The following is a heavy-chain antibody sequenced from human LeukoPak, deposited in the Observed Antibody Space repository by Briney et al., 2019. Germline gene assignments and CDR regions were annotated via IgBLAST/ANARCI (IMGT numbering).Heavy chain of an antibody. CDR1: GYTFTSYG. J-gene: IGHJ4*02. CDR2: INTNTGNP. Sequence: ASVKVSCKASGYTFTSYGISWVRQAPGQRLEWMVWINTNTGNPTYAQGFTGRFVFSLDTSVSSAYLQIRNLSSEDTAEDSVAIEGYSYGYVRYFDYWGQGTLVTVSS. CDR3: AIEGYSYGYVRYFDY. V-gene: IGHV7-4-1*01. D-gene: IGHD5-18*01.